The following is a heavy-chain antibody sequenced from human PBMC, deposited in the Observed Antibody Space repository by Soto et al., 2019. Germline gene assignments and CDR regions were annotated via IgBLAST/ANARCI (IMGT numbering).Heavy chain of an antibody. D-gene: IGHD3-22*01. CDR1: GFTFSSYS. CDR2: ISSSSSTI. V-gene: IGHV3-48*02. CDR3: ASIREYYYDSSGYYRGAFDI. J-gene: IGHJ3*02. Sequence: GVSQRLSCAASGFTFSSYSMNWVRQAPGKGLEWVSYISSSSSTIYYADSVKGRFTISRDNAKNSLYLQMNNLRDEDTAVYYCASIREYYYDSSGYYRGAFDIWGQGTMVTVSS.